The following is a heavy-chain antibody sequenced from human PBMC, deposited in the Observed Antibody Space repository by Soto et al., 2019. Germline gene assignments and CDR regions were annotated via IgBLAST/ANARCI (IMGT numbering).Heavy chain of an antibody. Sequence: QVQLVESGGGVVQPGRSLRVSCAASGFTFNIYAIHWVRQAPGKGLEWVAVISYDGSKKYYADSVEGRFTVSRDNSKNTLYLQMNSLRADDTAVYYCAKDGVSWGISGTTFHWGLGTLVTVSS. CDR2: ISYDGSKK. D-gene: IGHD1-7*01. CDR1: GFTFNIYA. V-gene: IGHV3-30*18. J-gene: IGHJ4*02. CDR3: AKDGVSWGISGTTFH.